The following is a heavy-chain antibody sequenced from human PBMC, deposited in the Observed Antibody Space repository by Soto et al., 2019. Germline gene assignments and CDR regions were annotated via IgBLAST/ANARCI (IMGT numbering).Heavy chain of an antibody. CDR2: IYWDDTK. J-gene: IGHJ4*02. Sequence: QITLKESGPTLVKPTQTLTLTCTFSGFSLTTDRVGVGWIRQPPGEALEWLAVIYWDDTKTYRPSLESRLTIPKHTSKNQVALTMTNMDSVDTTTYYCAHAYGGRSLYWGQGTLVTVSS. D-gene: IGHD1-26*01. CDR1: GFSLTTDRVG. CDR3: AHAYGGRSLY. V-gene: IGHV2-5*02.